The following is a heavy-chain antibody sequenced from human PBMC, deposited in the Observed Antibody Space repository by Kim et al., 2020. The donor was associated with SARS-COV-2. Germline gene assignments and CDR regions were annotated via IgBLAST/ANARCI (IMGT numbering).Heavy chain of an antibody. J-gene: IGHJ4*02. CDR3: VKYTLGSSLGDR. CDR1: GFSVSNYA. CDR2: IGISGDYK. Sequence: GGSLRLSCEASGFSVSNYAMGWVRQAPGKGLEWVSGIGISGDYKPYIDSVKGRFAISKDNSRNILYLQMNSLRVEDTALYFCVKYTLGSSLGDRWGQGTLVSVSS. V-gene: IGHV3-23*01. D-gene: IGHD3-10*01.